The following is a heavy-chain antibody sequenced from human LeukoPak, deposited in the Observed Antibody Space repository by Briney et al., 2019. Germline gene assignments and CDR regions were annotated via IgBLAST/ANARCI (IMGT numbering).Heavy chain of an antibody. CDR3: ARARYVNSFYAFDI. CDR1: GGSISSYY. D-gene: IGHD3-9*01. V-gene: IGHV4-59*01. Sequence: SETLSLTCTVSGGSISSYYWSWIRLPPGKGLEWIGYLSKSGNTNYSPSLKSRVTIFGDTSKNQFFLKMSSVTAADTAVYYCARARYVNSFYAFDIWGQGTLVTVSS. CDR2: LSKSGNT. J-gene: IGHJ3*02.